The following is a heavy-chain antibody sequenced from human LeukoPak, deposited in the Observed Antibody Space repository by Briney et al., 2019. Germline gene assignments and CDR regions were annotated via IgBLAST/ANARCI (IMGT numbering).Heavy chain of an antibody. V-gene: IGHV1-46*01. CDR3: ARDYYYDSSGYYYPDIDV. Sequence: ASVKVSCKASGYTFTSYSMHWVRQAPGQGLEWMGIINPSGGSTSYAQKFQGRVTMTRDTSTSTVYMELSSLRSEDTAVYYCARDYYYDSSGYYYPDIDVWGKGTTVTVSS. D-gene: IGHD3-22*01. CDR1: GYTFTSYS. CDR2: INPSGGST. J-gene: IGHJ6*03.